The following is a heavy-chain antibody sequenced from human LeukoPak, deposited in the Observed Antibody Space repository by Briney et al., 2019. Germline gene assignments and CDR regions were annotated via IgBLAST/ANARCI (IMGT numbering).Heavy chain of an antibody. CDR3: VRWYGYGDYVSG. CDR1: GFTFSSYW. Sequence: GGSLRLSCAASGFTFSSYWMSWVRQGPGKGLEWVAIIKQDGSEQYYVDSVKGRFTISRDNAENSLYLQMNSLRAEDTAVYYCVRWYGYGDYVSGWGQGTLVTVSS. D-gene: IGHD4-17*01. V-gene: IGHV3-7*01. CDR2: IKQDGSEQ. J-gene: IGHJ4*02.